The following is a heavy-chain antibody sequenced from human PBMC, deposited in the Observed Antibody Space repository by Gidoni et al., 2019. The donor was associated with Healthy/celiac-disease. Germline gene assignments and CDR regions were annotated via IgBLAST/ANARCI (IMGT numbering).Heavy chain of an antibody. V-gene: IGHV3-23*04. J-gene: IGHJ4*02. CDR3: AKGVGNSAIICPFDY. Sequence: EVQLVESGGGVVQPRGSLRLAWAASGFNLRRDAMSWVRQAPGKGLGWVSAISGSGVSTYSADSVKGRFTISRDNSKTTLYLQMTSLRAEDTAVYYCAKGVGNSAIICPFDYWGQGTLVTVSS. CDR2: ISGSGVST. D-gene: IGHD1-26*01. CDR1: GFNLRRDA.